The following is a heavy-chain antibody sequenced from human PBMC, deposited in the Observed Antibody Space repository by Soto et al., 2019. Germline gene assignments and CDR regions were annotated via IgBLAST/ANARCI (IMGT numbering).Heavy chain of an antibody. CDR3: ARVRFLEWLSGFDP. V-gene: IGHV4-39*07. CDR2: IYYSGST. D-gene: IGHD3-3*01. CDR1: GGSISSSSYY. J-gene: IGHJ5*02. Sequence: SETLSLTCTVSGGSISSSSYYWGWIRQPPGKGLEWIGSIYYSGSTYYNPSLKSRVTISVDTSKNQFSLKLSSVTAADTAVYYCARVRFLEWLSGFDPWGQGTLVTVSS.